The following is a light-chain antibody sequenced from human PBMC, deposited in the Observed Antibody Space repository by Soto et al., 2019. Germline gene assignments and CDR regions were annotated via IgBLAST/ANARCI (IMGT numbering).Light chain of an antibody. CDR1: QTISRW. Sequence: DIQLTQTPSTLSASVGDEVTITCRASQTISRWLAWYQQKPGRAPKLPIYDASTLESGVPSRFSGSGSETEFTLTISRLQPDDFATYFCHSRAFGQGTRLE. CDR2: DAS. CDR3: HSRA. V-gene: IGKV1-5*01. J-gene: IGKJ5*01.